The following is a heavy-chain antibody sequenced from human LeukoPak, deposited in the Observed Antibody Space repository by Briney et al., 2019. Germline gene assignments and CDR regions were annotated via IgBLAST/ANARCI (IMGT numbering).Heavy chain of an antibody. J-gene: IGHJ4*02. CDR2: ISSSSSII. CDR3: AKSVTYRFDY. V-gene: IGHV3-48*02. D-gene: IGHD5/OR15-5a*01. Sequence: GGSLRLSCAASGFTFSSYSMNWVRQAPGKGLEWLSYISSSSSIIYYADSVKGRFTISRDNAKNSLYLQMNSLRDEDTAVYYCAKSVTYRFDYWGQGTLVTVSS. CDR1: GFTFSSYS.